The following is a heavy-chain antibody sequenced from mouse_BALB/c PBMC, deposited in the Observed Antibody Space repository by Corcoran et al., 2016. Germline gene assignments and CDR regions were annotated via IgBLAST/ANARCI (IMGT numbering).Heavy chain of an antibody. D-gene: IGHD2-10*02. CDR3: AQYGNYDAMDY. CDR1: GFNIKDTY. V-gene: IGHV14-3*02. CDR2: IDPANGNT. J-gene: IGHJ4*01. Sequence: EVQLQQSGAELVKPGASVKLSCTASGFNIKDTYMHWVKQRPEQGLEWIGRIDPANGNTKYDPKFQGKATITADTSSNTAYLQLSSLTSEDTAVYYCAQYGNYDAMDYWGQGTSVTVSS.